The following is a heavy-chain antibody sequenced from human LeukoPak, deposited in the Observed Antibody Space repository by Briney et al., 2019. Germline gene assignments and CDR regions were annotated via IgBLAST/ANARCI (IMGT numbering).Heavy chain of an antibody. D-gene: IGHD5-18*01. Sequence: PGRSLRLSCAASGFTFDDYAMHWVRLAPGKGLEWVSGISWNSANIDYADSVKGRFTISRDNAKNSLFLLMNGLITEDTALYYCAKGNWMGYGYFDYWGQGTLVTVSS. CDR1: GFTFDDYA. CDR2: ISWNSANI. V-gene: IGHV3-9*01. J-gene: IGHJ4*02. CDR3: AKGNWMGYGYFDY.